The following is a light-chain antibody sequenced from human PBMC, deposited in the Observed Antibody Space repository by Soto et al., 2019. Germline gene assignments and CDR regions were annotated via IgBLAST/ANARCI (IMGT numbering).Light chain of an antibody. CDR2: GAS. CDR1: QSISSSF. Sequence: EIVLTQSPVTLSLSPGERATLSCRASQSISSSFLAWYQQKAGQAPRLLIYGASSRATGIADRFSGSGSGTDFTLTISRLEPEDFAVYHCQQYDTSPWTFGQGTKVDIK. J-gene: IGKJ1*01. V-gene: IGKV3-20*01. CDR3: QQYDTSPWT.